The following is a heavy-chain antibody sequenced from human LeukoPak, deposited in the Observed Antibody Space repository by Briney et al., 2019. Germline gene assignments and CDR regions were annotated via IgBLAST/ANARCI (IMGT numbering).Heavy chain of an antibody. V-gene: IGHV3-7*01. CDR3: ARGYCSSTSCYEGFDYYYMDV. CDR1: GFTFSSYW. J-gene: IGHJ6*03. D-gene: IGHD2-2*01. CDR2: IKQDGGEK. Sequence: GGSLRLSCAASGFTFSSYWMSWVRQAPGKGLEWVANIKQDGGEKNYVDSVKGRFTICRDNAKNSLCLQMNSLRAEDTAVYYCARGYCSSTSCYEGFDYYYMDVWAKGPRSPSP.